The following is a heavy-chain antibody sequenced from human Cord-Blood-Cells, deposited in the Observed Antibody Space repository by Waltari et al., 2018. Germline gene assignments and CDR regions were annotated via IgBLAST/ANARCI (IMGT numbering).Heavy chain of an antibody. D-gene: IGHD1-1*01. V-gene: IGHV3-7*01. CDR2: IKQDGSEK. J-gene: IGHJ3*02. Sequence: EVQLVESGGGLVPPGGSLRLSCPASGFTLGSYWLSWVRQAPGKGLEWVANIKQDGSEKYYVDSVKGRFTISRDNAKNSLYLQMNSLRAEDTAVYYCARDRQLDAFDIWGQGTMVTVSS. CDR1: GFTLGSYW. CDR3: ARDRQLDAFDI.